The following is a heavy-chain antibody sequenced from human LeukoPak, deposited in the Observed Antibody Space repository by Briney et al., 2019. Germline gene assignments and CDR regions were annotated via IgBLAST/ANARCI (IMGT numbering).Heavy chain of an antibody. V-gene: IGHV3-7*03. Sequence: PGGSLRLSCVDSEFTFSDSWMSWVRQAPGKGLEWVANIKQDGGEKSYVGSVKGRFTISRDNAKNSLYLQMNSLRAEDTAVYYCAKMGSYRDDRDYWGQGTLVTVSS. J-gene: IGHJ4*02. CDR1: EFTFSDSW. D-gene: IGHD1-1*01. CDR3: AKMGSYRDDRDY. CDR2: IKQDGGEK.